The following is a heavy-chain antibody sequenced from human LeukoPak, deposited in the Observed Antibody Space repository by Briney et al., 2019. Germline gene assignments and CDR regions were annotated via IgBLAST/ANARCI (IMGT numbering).Heavy chain of an antibody. J-gene: IGHJ4*02. CDR1: GFTFSNYW. CDR3: ARGGLEPTDY. Sequence: GGSLRLSCAASGFTFSNYWMHWVRQVPGKGLVWVSRIDTDGSTTSYAASVKGRFIISRYNAKNTLYLQMNSLRAEDTAVYYCARGGLEPTDYWGQGTLVTVSS. V-gene: IGHV3-74*01. CDR2: IDTDGSTT. D-gene: IGHD1-1*01.